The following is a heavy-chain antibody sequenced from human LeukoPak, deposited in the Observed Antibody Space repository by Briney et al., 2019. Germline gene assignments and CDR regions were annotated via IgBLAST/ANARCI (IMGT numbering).Heavy chain of an antibody. Sequence: ASVKVSCKAAGYTFTTYYMHWVRQAPGQGLEWMGTINPSGGSTSYAQKFQGRVTMTRDTSISTAYMELSRLTSDDTALYYCAREKMTLKDYWGQGTLVTVSS. CDR1: GYTFTTYY. V-gene: IGHV1-46*01. CDR3: AREKMTLKDY. CDR2: INPSGGST. J-gene: IGHJ4*02.